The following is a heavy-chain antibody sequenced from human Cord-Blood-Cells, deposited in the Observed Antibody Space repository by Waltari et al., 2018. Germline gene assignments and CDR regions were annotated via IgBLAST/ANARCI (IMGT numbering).Heavy chain of an antibody. CDR3: ARGRVYCSSTSCYYYYGMDV. CDR1: GGSFSGYY. Sequence: QVQLQQWGAGLLKPSETLSPTCAVYGGSFSGYYWSWIRQPPGKGLGWIGEINHSGSTNYNPSLKSRVTISVDTSKNQLSLKLSSVTAADTAVYYCARGRVYCSSTSCYYYYGMDVWGQGPTV. V-gene: IGHV4-34*01. CDR2: INHSGST. D-gene: IGHD2-2*01. J-gene: IGHJ6*02.